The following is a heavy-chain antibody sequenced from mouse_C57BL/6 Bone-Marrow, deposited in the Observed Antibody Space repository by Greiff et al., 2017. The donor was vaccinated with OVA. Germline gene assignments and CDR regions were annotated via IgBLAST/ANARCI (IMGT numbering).Heavy chain of an antibody. CDR3: ARRGYSKEDYFDY. V-gene: IGHV1-54*01. D-gene: IGHD2-5*01. J-gene: IGHJ2*01. CDR1: GYAFTNYL. CDR2: INPGSGGT. Sequence: QVQLQQSGAELVRPGTSVKVSCKASGYAFTNYLIEWVKQRPGQGLEWIGVINPGSGGTNYNEKFKGKATLTADKSSSTAYMQLSSLTSEDSAVYFCARRGYSKEDYFDYWGQGTTLTVSS.